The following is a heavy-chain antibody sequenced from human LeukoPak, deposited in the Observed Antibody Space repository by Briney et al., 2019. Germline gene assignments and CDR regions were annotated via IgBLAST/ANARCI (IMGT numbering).Heavy chain of an antibody. Sequence: PGGSLRLSCAASGFTVSSNYMSWVRQAPGKGLEWVSVIYSGGSTYYADSVKGRFTISRDNSKNTLYLQMHSLRAEDTAIYYCVNRDGGWLQSSGMDVWGQGTAVTVSS. CDR3: VNRDGGWLQSSGMDV. D-gene: IGHD5-24*01. V-gene: IGHV3-53*01. CDR1: GFTVSSNY. CDR2: IYSGGST. J-gene: IGHJ6*02.